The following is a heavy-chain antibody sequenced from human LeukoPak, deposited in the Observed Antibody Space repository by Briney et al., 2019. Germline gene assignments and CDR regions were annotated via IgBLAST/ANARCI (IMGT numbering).Heavy chain of an antibody. CDR1: GFTLNRYS. J-gene: IGHJ4*02. CDR3: AGGSGDVSGYYL. D-gene: IGHD3-22*01. V-gene: IGHV3-7*04. CDR2: IKEDGSGK. Sequence: GGSLRLSCVASGFTLNRYSMSWVRQAPGKGLEWVANIKEDGSGKNYVDSVKGRFTISRDNTKHSLYLQMNSLRPEDTAVYYCAGGSGDVSGYYLWGQGTLVTVSS.